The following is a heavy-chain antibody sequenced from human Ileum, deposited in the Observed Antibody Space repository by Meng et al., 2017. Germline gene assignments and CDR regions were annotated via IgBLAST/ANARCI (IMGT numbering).Heavy chain of an antibody. D-gene: IGHD1-1*01. CDR3: ARDTTGTTAIDY. V-gene: IGHV1-2*02. J-gene: IGHJ4*02. CDR2: INPHRDGA. Sequence: WVRQAPGQGLEWMGWINPHRDGANDAQNLQVRVTMTRDTSITSAYMDLSSLRSDDTAVYYCARDTTGTTAIDYWGQGTLVTVSS.